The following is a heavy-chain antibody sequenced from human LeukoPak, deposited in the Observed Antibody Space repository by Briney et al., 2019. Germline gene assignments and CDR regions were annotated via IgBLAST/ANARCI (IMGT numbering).Heavy chain of an antibody. CDR1: GFTFSSYG. D-gene: IGHD3-22*01. CDR2: IWYDGSNK. Sequence: GGSLRLSCAASGFTFSSYGMHWVRQAPGKGLEWVAVIWYDGSNKYYADSVKGRFTISRDNSKNTVYLQMNSLRAEDTAVYYCARPNITSYYDSRGYDAFDVWGQGTMVTVSS. J-gene: IGHJ3*01. CDR3: ARPNITSYYDSRGYDAFDV. V-gene: IGHV3-33*01.